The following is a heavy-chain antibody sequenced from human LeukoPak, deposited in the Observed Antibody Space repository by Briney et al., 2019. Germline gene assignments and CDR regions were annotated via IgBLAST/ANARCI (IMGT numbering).Heavy chain of an antibody. J-gene: IGHJ4*02. CDR1: GYTFTSHG. Sequence: SVKVSCKASGYTFTSHGLSWARQAPGQGLEWMGGIIPIFGTANYAQKFQGRVTITADESTSTAYMELSSLRSEDTAVYYCARDQLYYDFWSGYSYKYYFDYWGQGTLVTVSS. D-gene: IGHD3-3*01. V-gene: IGHV1-69*13. CDR2: IIPIFGTA. CDR3: ARDQLYYDFWSGYSYKYYFDY.